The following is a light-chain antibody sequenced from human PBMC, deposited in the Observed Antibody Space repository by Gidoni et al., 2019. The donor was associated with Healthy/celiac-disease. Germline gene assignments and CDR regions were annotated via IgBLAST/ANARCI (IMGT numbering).Light chain of an antibody. V-gene: IGKV1-39*01. CDR1: QSISSY. J-gene: IGKJ4*01. Sequence: DIQMTQSPSSLSASVGDRVTITCRASQSISSYLIWYQQKPGKAPTLLIYAASSLQSGVPSRFSGSGSGTDCTLAISSMQPEEFATYYCQQSYSTPLTFGGGTKVEIK. CDR3: QQSYSTPLT. CDR2: AAS.